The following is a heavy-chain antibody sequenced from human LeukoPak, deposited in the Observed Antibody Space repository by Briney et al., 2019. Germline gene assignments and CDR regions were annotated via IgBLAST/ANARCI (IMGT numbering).Heavy chain of an antibody. J-gene: IGHJ4*02. CDR2: ISYDGSNK. V-gene: IGHV3-30-3*01. CDR3: ARDRGEGYNYEY. D-gene: IGHD5-24*01. CDR1: GFTFSSYA. Sequence: GRSLRLSCAASGFTFSSYAMHWVRQAPGKGLEWVAVISYDGSNKYYADSVKGRLTISRDNSKNTLYLQMNSLRAEDTAVYYCARDRGEGYNYEYWGQGTLVTVSS.